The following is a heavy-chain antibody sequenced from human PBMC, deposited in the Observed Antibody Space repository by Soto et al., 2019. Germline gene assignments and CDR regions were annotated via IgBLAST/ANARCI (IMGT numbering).Heavy chain of an antibody. D-gene: IGHD1-1*01. V-gene: IGHV1-69*01. CDR3: ARGGKERFRGTGMDV. CDR1: GGKFTTYA. Sequence: QVQLVQSGAEVRKPGSSVRVSCKASGGKFTTYAINWVRQAPGQGLEWLGGIITFFGAAMYAQKFQDRVTITADEFTTTAYMELSSLRSDDTAVYYCARGGKERFRGTGMDVWGQGTTVTVSS. CDR2: IITFFGAA. J-gene: IGHJ6*02.